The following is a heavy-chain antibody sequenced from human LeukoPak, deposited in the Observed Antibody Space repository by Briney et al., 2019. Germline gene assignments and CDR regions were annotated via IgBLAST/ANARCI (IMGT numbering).Heavy chain of an antibody. Sequence: PGGSLRLSCAASGFTFSSYGMSWVRQAPGKGLEWVSGISGNGGSTSYADSVKGRFTISRDNSKNTLYLQMNSLRAEDTAVYYCASPPLETYYDFWSGYRFDYWGQGTLVTVSS. D-gene: IGHD3-3*01. CDR1: GFTFSSYG. CDR2: ISGNGGST. CDR3: ASPPLETYYDFWSGYRFDY. V-gene: IGHV3-23*01. J-gene: IGHJ4*02.